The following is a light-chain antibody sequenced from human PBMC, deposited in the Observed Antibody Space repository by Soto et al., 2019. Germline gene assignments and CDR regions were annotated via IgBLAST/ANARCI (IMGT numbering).Light chain of an antibody. CDR2: EVS. Sequence: QSALTEPSSVSGSPGQSNTISCTGTSSDVGAYDYVSWYQQHPDKAPKLMIYEVSNRPSGVSNRFSGSKSVNTATLTISGLQADDDADYYCSSYTSSSTRVFGTGTKVTVL. CDR3: SSYTSSSTRV. J-gene: IGLJ1*01. CDR1: SSDVGAYDY. V-gene: IGLV2-14*03.